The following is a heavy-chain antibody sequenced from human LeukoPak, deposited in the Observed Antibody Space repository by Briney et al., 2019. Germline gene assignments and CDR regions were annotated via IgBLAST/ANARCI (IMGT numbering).Heavy chain of an antibody. CDR1: GFTVGSNY. D-gene: IGHD2-8*01. J-gene: IGHJ4*02. Sequence: GGSLRLSCAASGFTVGSNYMNWVRQAPGKGLEWVSVIYGSGNIYYADSVKGRFTISRDNSKNTLYLQMNSLRAEDTAVYYCARGLMVYAMWPSVFDYWGQGTLVTVSS. CDR2: IYGSGNI. CDR3: ARGLMVYAMWPSVFDY. V-gene: IGHV3-53*01.